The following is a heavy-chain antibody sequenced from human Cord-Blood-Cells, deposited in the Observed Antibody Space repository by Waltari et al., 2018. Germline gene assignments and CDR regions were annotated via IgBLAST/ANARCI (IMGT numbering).Heavy chain of an antibody. J-gene: IGHJ5*02. CDR2: IIPIFGTA. V-gene: IGHV1-69*01. CDR1: GGTFGSYA. D-gene: IGHD2-21*01. Sequence: QVQLVQSGAEVKKPGSSGKVSCKASGGTFGSYAISWVRQAPGHGLEWMGGIIPIFGTANYAQKFQGRVTITADESTSTAYMELSSLRSEDTAVYYCASSGGDHPSINWFDPWGQGTLVTVSS. CDR3: ASSGGDHPSINWFDP.